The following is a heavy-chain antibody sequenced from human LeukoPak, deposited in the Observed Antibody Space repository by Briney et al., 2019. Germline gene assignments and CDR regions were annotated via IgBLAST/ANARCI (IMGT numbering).Heavy chain of an antibody. CDR1: GGSISSGGYY. D-gene: IGHD3-10*01. J-gene: IGHJ6*02. CDR3: ARDMVRGVISPRAYGMDV. Sequence: SQTLSLTCTVSGGSISSGGYYWSWIRQPPGKGLEWVGYIYHSGSTYYNPSLKSRVTISVDTSKNQFSLKLGSVTAADTAVYYCARDMVRGVISPRAYGMDVWGQGTTVTVSS. CDR2: IYHSGST. V-gene: IGHV4-30-2*01.